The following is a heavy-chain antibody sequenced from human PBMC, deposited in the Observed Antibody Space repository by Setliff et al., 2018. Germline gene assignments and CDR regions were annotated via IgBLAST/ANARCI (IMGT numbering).Heavy chain of an antibody. D-gene: IGHD3-3*01. CDR1: GGSFSGYY. CDR2: INHSGST. CDR3: ARGDNFWSGPLDY. Sequence: SETLSLTCAVYGGSFSGYYWNWIRQPPGKGLEWIGEINHSGSTNYNPSLKSRVTISVDTSKNQFSLKLRSVTAADTAVYYGARGDNFWSGPLDYWGQGTLVTVSS. V-gene: IGHV4-34*01. J-gene: IGHJ4*02.